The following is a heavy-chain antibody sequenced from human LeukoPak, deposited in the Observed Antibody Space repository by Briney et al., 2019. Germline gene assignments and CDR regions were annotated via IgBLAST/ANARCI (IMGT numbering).Heavy chain of an antibody. Sequence: GGSLRLSCAASGFSFSSYWMTWVRQAPGKGLVWVSRLNSDGSSPKYADSVKGRFTTSRDNSKNTLYLQMNSLRAEDTAVYYCAREFRYYGSGSYPGYWGQGTLVTVSS. CDR1: GFSFSSYW. CDR3: AREFRYYGSGSYPGY. CDR2: LNSDGSSP. D-gene: IGHD3-10*01. J-gene: IGHJ4*02. V-gene: IGHV3-74*03.